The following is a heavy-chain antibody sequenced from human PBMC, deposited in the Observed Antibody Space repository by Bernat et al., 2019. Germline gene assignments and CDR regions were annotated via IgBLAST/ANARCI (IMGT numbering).Heavy chain of an antibody. V-gene: IGHV3-30*01. D-gene: IGHD6-13*01. Sequence: QVQLVESGGGVVQPGRSLRLSCAASGFTFSNYAMHWVRQAPGKGLEWVAVISYDGSNKYYADSVKGRFTISRDNSKNTLYLQMNSLRAEDTAVYYCARDYPVGYSSSWAYWGQGTLVTVSS. CDR2: ISYDGSNK. CDR1: GFTFSNYA. CDR3: ARDYPVGYSSSWAY. J-gene: IGHJ4*02.